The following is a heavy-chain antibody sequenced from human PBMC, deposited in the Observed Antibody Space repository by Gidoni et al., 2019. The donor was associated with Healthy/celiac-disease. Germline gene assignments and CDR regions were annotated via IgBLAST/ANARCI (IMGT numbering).Heavy chain of an antibody. CDR1: GGSFSGFS. V-gene: IGHV4-34*01. CDR2: INHSGNT. D-gene: IGHD3-3*01. Sequence: QVQLHQWGAGMLKPSETLSLTCAVYGGSFSGFSWSSFRQPPGAGLEWIGEINHSGNTNYNPSLKSRVTISVDMSKNQFSLKLTSVTAADTAVYYCAREMNSYYTSYWGQGTLVTVSS. CDR3: AREMNSYYTSY. J-gene: IGHJ4*02.